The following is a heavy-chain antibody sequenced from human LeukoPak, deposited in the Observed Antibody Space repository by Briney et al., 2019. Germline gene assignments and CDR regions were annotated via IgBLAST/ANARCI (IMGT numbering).Heavy chain of an antibody. D-gene: IGHD3-22*01. CDR2: IYYSGST. V-gene: IGHV4-59*08. J-gene: IGHJ3*02. Sequence: SETLSLTCTVSGGSISSYYWSWIRQPPGKGLEWIGYIYYSGSTNYNPSLKSRVTISVDTSKNQFSLNLSAVTATDTAVYYCARHFRREVLIGSAFDIWGQGTMVTVSS. CDR1: GGSISSYY. CDR3: ARHFRREVLIGSAFDI.